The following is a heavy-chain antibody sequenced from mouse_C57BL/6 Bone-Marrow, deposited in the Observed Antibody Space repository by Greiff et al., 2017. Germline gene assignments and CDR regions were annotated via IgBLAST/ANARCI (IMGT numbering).Heavy chain of an antibody. Sequence: EVMLVESGGGLVKPGGSLKLSCAASGFTFSSYTMSWVRQTPEKRLQWVAAISGGGGNTYYPDSVKGRFTISRDNDKTILYLQMSRLRSEDTALYYCSRQVTTVLATKYFDVWGTGTTVTVSS. CDR2: ISGGGGNT. CDR3: SRQVTTVLATKYFDV. CDR1: GFTFSSYT. D-gene: IGHD1-1*01. V-gene: IGHV5-9*01. J-gene: IGHJ1*03.